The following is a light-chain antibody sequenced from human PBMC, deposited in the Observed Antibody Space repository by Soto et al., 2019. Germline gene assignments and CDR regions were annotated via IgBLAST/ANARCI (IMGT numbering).Light chain of an antibody. V-gene: IGLV2-14*01. CDR3: LSKTSSISYV. CDR1: TSDVGGYNY. CDR2: EVS. J-gene: IGLJ1*01. Sequence: PASVSGSPGQSITISCTGTTSDVGGYNYVSWYQQHPGKVPKLLIHEVSNRPSGVSNRFSGSKSGNTASLTISGLHAEDEADYYCLSKTSSISYVFGTGTKVTVL.